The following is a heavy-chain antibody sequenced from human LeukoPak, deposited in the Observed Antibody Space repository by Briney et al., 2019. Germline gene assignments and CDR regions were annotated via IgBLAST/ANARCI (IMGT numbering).Heavy chain of an antibody. Sequence: NSSETLSLTCTVSGGSISDYYWNWIRQPPGKGLEWIGYMYYRGSSNFNPSLKSRVTISVDTSKNHLSLKLTSVTAADTAVYYCARRGPRGTDFDFWGQGTLVTVSS. J-gene: IGHJ4*02. D-gene: IGHD1-26*01. CDR2: MYYRGSS. CDR3: ARRGPRGTDFDF. CDR1: GGSISDYY. V-gene: IGHV4-59*01.